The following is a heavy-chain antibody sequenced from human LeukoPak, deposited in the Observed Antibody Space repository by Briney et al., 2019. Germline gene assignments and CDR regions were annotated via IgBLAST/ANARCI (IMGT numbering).Heavy chain of an antibody. CDR1: GGSISSYY. CDR2: IYYSGST. CDR3: AREPVVTAISEYAFDI. Sequence: PSETLSLTCTVSGGSISSYYWSWIRQPPGKGLERIGYIYYSGSTNYNPSLKSRVTISVDTSKNQFSLKLSSVTAADTAVYYCAREPVVTAISEYAFDIWGQGTMVTVSS. J-gene: IGHJ3*02. D-gene: IGHD2-21*02. V-gene: IGHV4-59*01.